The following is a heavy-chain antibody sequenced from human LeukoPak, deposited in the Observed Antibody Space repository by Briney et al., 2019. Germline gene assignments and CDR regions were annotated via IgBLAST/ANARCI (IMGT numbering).Heavy chain of an antibody. CDR2: INRGGGIA. Sequence: PGGSLRLSCAASGFIFSNYEMNWVRQAPGKGLEWVSYINRGGGIAYYVDSVRGRFTISIDNTKNALYLQMNSLRAEDTAVYYCAALWFDPWGQGTLVTVPS. CDR1: GFIFSNYE. J-gene: IGHJ5*02. CDR3: AALWFDP. V-gene: IGHV3-48*03.